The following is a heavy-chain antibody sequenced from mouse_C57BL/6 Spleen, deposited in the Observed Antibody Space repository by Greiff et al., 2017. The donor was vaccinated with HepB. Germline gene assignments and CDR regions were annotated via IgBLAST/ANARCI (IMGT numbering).Heavy chain of an antibody. J-gene: IGHJ2*01. V-gene: IGHV1-55*01. CDR1: GYTFTSYW. CDR2: IYPGSGST. CDR3: ARGYYYGSSYGLYFDY. Sequence: VQLQQPGAELVKPGASVKMSCKASGYTFTSYWITWVKQRPGQGLEWIGDIYPGSGSTNYNEKFKSKATLTVDTSSSTAYMQLSSLTSEDSAVYYCARGYYYGSSYGLYFDYWGKGTTLTVSS. D-gene: IGHD1-1*01.